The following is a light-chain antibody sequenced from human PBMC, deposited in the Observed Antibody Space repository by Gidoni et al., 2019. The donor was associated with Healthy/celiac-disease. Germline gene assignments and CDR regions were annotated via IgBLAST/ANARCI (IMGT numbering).Light chain of an antibody. V-gene: IGLV3-19*01. CDR1: SLRSYY. CDR3: NSRDSSGNHVV. Sequence: SSALTQYPALSVALGQTVRITRQGDSLRSYYASWYQQKPGQAPVPVIYGKNNRPSGIPDRFSGSSSGNTASLTITGAQAEDEADYYCNSRDSSGNHVVFGGGTKLTVL. CDR2: GKN. J-gene: IGLJ2*01.